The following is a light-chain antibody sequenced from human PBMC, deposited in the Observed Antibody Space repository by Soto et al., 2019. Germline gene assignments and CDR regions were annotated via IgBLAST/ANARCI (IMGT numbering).Light chain of an antibody. V-gene: IGLV1-51*01. J-gene: IGLJ1*01. Sequence: QSVLTQPPSVSAAPGQKVTISCSGSSSNIGVNSVSWYQQLPGTAPKLLIYDDNKRPSGIPDRFSGSKSGTSATLGITGFQTGDEADYYCGSWDSSLSAYVFATGTKVTXL. CDR1: SSNIGVNS. CDR2: DDN. CDR3: GSWDSSLSAYV.